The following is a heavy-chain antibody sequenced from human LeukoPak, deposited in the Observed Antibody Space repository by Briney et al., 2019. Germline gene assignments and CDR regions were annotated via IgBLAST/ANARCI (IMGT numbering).Heavy chain of an antibody. D-gene: IGHD3-10*01. V-gene: IGHV4-30-4*01. Sequence: SQTLSLTCTVSGGPISSGDYYWSWIRQPPGKGLEWIGYIYYSGSTYYNPSLKSRVTISVDTSKNQFSLKLSSVTAADTAVYYCARDLYYYGSGSYTEDWFDPWGQGTLVTVSS. J-gene: IGHJ5*02. CDR3: ARDLYYYGSGSYTEDWFDP. CDR1: GGPISSGDYY. CDR2: IYYSGST.